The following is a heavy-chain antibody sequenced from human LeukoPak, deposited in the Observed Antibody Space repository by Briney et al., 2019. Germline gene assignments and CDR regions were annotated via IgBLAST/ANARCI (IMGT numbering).Heavy chain of an antibody. D-gene: IGHD3-22*01. CDR2: ISGSGGST. CDR3: AKWVGSSGYYYDSYFDL. J-gene: IGHJ2*01. V-gene: IGHV3-23*01. CDR1: GFTFSGYW. Sequence: GGSLRLSCAASGFTFSGYWMSWVRHVPGKGLEWVSVISGSGGSTDYADSVKGRFTISRDNSKNTLYLQMNSLRAEDTAVYYCAKWVGSSGYYYDSYFDLWGRGTLVTVSS.